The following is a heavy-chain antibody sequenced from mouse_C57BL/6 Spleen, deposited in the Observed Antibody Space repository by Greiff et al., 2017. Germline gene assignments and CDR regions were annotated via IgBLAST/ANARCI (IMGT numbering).Heavy chain of an antibody. CDR1: GYSFTGYY. J-gene: IGHJ2*01. V-gene: IGHV1-42*01. Sequence: EVQLQQSGPELVKPGASVKISCKASGYSFTGYYMNWVKQSPEKSLEWIGEINPSTGGTTYNQKFKAKATLTVDKSSSTAYMQLKSLTSEDSAVYYCATAYYRNLDDWGQGTTLTVSS. D-gene: IGHD2-5*01. CDR2: INPSTGGT. CDR3: ATAYYRNLDD.